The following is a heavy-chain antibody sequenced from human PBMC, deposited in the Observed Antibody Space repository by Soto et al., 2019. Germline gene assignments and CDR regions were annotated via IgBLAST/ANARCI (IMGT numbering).Heavy chain of an antibody. CDR3: ARGAPGPRDVPTYFRF. Sequence: QVQLQESGPGLVRPSQTLSLTCSVSGNSMTSGGYYWSWVRHHPGKGLEWVGSIYYTGDTYFNTSTKRRNTVSMERYKNEFSVGLPSVTFVDTAVYVCARGAPGPRDVPTYFRFWGQGTLVTVSS. J-gene: IGHJ4*02. CDR2: IYYTGDT. D-gene: IGHD1-26*01. V-gene: IGHV4-31*03. CDR1: GNSMTSGGYY.